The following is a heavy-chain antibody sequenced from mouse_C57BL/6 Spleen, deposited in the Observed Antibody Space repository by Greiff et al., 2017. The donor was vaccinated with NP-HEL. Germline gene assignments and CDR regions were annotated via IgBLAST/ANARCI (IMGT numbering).Heavy chain of an antibody. CDR3: ARSGDYYGSSPDY. Sequence: QVQLKQPGAELVKPGASVKLSCKASGYTFTSYWMQWVKQRPGQGLEWIGEIDPSDSYTNYNQKFKGKATLTVDTSSSTAYMQLSSLTSEDSAVYYCARSGDYYGSSPDYWGQGTTLTVSS. CDR2: IDPSDSYT. J-gene: IGHJ2*01. D-gene: IGHD1-1*01. CDR1: GYTFTSYW. V-gene: IGHV1-50*01.